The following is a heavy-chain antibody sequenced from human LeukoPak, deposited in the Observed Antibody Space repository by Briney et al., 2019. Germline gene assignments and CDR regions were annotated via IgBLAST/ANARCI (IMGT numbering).Heavy chain of an antibody. CDR3: AHGYSSGWSYYFDY. D-gene: IGHD6-19*01. CDR2: ISNSGGST. J-gene: IGHJ4*02. Sequence: PGGSLRLSCAASGITFSSYAMSWVRQAPGKGLEWVSTISNSGGSTYYADSVKGRFSISRDNSKNTLYLQMNSLRAEDTAVYYCAHGYSSGWSYYFDYWGQGTLVTVSS. CDR1: GITFSSYA. V-gene: IGHV3-23*01.